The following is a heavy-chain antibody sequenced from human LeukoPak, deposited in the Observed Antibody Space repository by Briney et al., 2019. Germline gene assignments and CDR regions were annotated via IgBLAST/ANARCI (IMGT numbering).Heavy chain of an antibody. V-gene: IGHV4-34*01. CDR3: ASHLPPGDPMI. Sequence: SETLSLTCAVYGGSLSGYYCSWIRQPPGKGLDWIGESNHSGRTNYNPSLKSRVTISVDTSKNQFSLKLSSVTAADTAVYYCASHLPPGDPMIWGQGTLVTVSS. D-gene: IGHD7-27*01. CDR2: SNHSGRT. CDR1: GGSLSGYY. J-gene: IGHJ4*02.